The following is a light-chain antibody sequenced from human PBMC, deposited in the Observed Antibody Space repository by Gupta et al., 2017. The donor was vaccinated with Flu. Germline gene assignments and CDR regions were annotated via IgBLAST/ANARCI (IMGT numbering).Light chain of an antibody. CDR3: QQSVRTPIT. CDR1: QSISHY. CDR2: AAS. V-gene: IGKV1-39*01. Sequence: DIRMTQSPSSLSASVGDRVTITCRASQSISHYLTWYQQKSGKAPKLLIYAASSLQSGVPSRFSGSGSGTDFTLTISRLQPEDFATYYCQQSVRTPITFGQGTRLEIK. J-gene: IGKJ5*01.